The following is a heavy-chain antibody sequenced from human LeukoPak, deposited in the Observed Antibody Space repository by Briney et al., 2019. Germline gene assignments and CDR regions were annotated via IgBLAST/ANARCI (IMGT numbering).Heavy chain of an antibody. CDR2: ISSSSSTI. J-gene: IGHJ6*03. D-gene: IGHD6-13*01. Sequence: GGSLRLSCAASGFTFSSYSRNWVRQAPGEGLEWVSYISSSSSTIYYADSVKGRFTISRDNAKNSLYLQMNSLRAEDTAVYYCAREGGDSSSWYPYRYYYMDVWGKGTTVTVSS. CDR3: AREGGDSSSWYPYRYYYMDV. CDR1: GFTFSSYS. V-gene: IGHV3-48*01.